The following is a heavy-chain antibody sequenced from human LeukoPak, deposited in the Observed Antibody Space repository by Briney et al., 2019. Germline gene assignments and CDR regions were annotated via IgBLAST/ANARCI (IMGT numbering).Heavy chain of an antibody. D-gene: IGHD6-13*01. V-gene: IGHV3-53*01. Sequence: GGSLRLSCAASGFTFSSYSMNWVRQAPGKGLEWVSVIYSGGSTYYADSVKGRFTISRDNSKNMLYLQMNSLRAEDTAVYYCARAVGGSSSWYGDAFDIWGQGTMVTVSS. J-gene: IGHJ3*02. CDR1: GFTFSSYS. CDR3: ARAVGGSSSWYGDAFDI. CDR2: IYSGGST.